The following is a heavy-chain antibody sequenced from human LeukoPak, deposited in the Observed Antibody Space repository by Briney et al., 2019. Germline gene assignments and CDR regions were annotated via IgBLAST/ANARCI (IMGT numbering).Heavy chain of an antibody. Sequence: GSSVKVSCKASGYTFTSYGISWVRQAPGQGLEWMGWISAYNGNTNYAQKLQGRVTMTTDTSTSTAYMELRGLRSDDTAVYYCARDRDCGGDCSPGWFDPWGQGTLVTVSS. V-gene: IGHV1-18*01. D-gene: IGHD2-21*02. CDR1: GYTFTSYG. J-gene: IGHJ5*02. CDR3: ARDRDCGGDCSPGWFDP. CDR2: ISAYNGNT.